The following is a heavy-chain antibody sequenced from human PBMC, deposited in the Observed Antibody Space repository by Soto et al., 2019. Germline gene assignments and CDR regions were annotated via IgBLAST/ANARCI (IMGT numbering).Heavy chain of an antibody. CDR1: GLSITDSEMG. Sequence: QVTLKASGPVLVNPTETLTLRCTVSGLSITDSEMGVSWIRQPPGQPLEWLAHIDSSGEKSYRTFLKSRLAISKDTSKSQIVLTITNMDPADTATYYSARRHMAVAGSPWFDPWGQGIPVTVSS. J-gene: IGHJ5*02. V-gene: IGHV2-26*01. D-gene: IGHD3-10*01. CDR3: ARRHMAVAGSPWFDP. CDR2: IDSSGEK.